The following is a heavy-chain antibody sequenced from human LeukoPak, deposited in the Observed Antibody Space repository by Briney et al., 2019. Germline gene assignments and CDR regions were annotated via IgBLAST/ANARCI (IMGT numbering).Heavy chain of an antibody. V-gene: IGHV1-18*01. J-gene: IGHJ4*02. D-gene: IGHD2-15*01. CDR1: GYTFTSYG. CDR2: ISAYNGNT. Sequence: GASVKVSCKASGYTFTSYGISWVRQAPGQGLEWMGWISAYNGNTNYAQKLQGRVTMTTDTSTSTAYMELRSLRSDDPAVYYCARCTGGGSCYGVRYWGQGTLVTVSS. CDR3: ARCTGGGSCYGVRY.